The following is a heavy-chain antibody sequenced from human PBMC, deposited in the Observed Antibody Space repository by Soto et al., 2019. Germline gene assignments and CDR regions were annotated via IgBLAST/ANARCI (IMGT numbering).Heavy chain of an antibody. CDR1: GYSFTSYW. Sequence: GESLKISCKGSGYSFTSYWIGWVRQMPGKGLGWMGIIYPGDSDTRYSPSFQGQVTIPADKSISTAYLQWSSLKASDTAMYYCARHITGTTLYYYYYGMDVWGQGTTVTVSS. V-gene: IGHV5-51*01. CDR2: IYPGDSDT. J-gene: IGHJ6*02. D-gene: IGHD1-7*01. CDR3: ARHITGTTLYYYYYGMDV.